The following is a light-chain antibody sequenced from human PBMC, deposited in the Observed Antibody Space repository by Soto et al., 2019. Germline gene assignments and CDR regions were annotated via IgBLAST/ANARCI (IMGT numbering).Light chain of an antibody. CDR3: PSYDSSLGGV. Sequence: QSVLTQPPSVSGSPGQRVTISCTGSSSNNIGAGYDVHWYQQLPGTAPKRLIYGNTNRPSGVPARFSGSKSGTSASLAITGLQAEEEADYYCPSYDSSLGGVFGGGTQLTVL. J-gene: IGLJ2*01. V-gene: IGLV1-40*01. CDR1: SSNNIGAGYD. CDR2: GNT.